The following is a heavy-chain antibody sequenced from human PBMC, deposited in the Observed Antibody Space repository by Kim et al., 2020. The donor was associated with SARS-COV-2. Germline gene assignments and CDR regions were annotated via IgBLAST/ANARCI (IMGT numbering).Heavy chain of an antibody. D-gene: IGHD5-18*01. CDR3: ARDHTAMALDY. CDR2: ISSSSSYT. Sequence: GGSLRLSCAASGFTFSDYYMSWIRQAPGKGLEWVSYISSSSSYTNYADSVKGRFTISRDNAKNSLYLQMNSLRAEDTAVYYCARDHTAMALDYWGQGTLVTVSS. V-gene: IGHV3-11*06. J-gene: IGHJ4*02. CDR1: GFTFSDYY.